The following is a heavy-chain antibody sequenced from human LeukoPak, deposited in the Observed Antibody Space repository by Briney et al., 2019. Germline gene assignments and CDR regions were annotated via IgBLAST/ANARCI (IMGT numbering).Heavy chain of an antibody. Sequence: PGGSLRLSCAASGFTFSSYSMNWVRQAPGKGLEWVSSISSSSSYIYYADSVKGRFTISRDNAKNSLYLQMNSLRAEDTAVYYCARDRSTMIVVVHDAFDIWGQGTMVTVSS. CDR1: GFTFSSYS. CDR3: ARDRSTMIVVVHDAFDI. J-gene: IGHJ3*02. D-gene: IGHD3-22*01. CDR2: ISSSSSYI. V-gene: IGHV3-21*01.